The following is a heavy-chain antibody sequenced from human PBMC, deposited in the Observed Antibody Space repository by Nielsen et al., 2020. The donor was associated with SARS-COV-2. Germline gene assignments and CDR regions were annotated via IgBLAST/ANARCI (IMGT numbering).Heavy chain of an antibody. CDR2: IRSKAYGGTT. CDR1: GFTFGDYA. D-gene: IGHD3-3*01. Sequence: GESLKISCTASGFTFGDYAMSWFRQAPGKGLEWVGFIRSKAYGGTTEYAASVKGRFTISRDDSKSIAYLQMNSLKTEDTAVYYCTRGPHDFWSGYGPGARFDYYYGMDVWGQGTTVTVSS. CDR3: TRGPHDFWSGYGPGARFDYYYGMDV. J-gene: IGHJ6*02. V-gene: IGHV3-49*03.